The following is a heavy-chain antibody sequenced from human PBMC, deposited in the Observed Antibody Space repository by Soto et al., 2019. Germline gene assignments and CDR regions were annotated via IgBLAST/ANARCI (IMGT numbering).Heavy chain of an antibody. V-gene: IGHV3-15*07. CDR1: GFTFSNAW. D-gene: IGHD6-19*01. CDR2: IKSKTDGGTT. Sequence: PGGALRLSCAASGFTFSNAWMNWVRQAPGKGLEWVGRIKSKTDGGTTDYAAPVKGRFTISRDDSKNTLYLQMNSLKTEDTAVYYCTTDTVLAKTYSSGWYMELRSPNGIYFDYWGQGTLVPVSS. J-gene: IGHJ4*02. CDR3: TTDTVLAKTYSSGWYMELRSPNGIYFDY.